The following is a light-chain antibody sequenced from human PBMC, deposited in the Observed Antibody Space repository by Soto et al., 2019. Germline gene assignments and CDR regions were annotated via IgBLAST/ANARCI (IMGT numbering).Light chain of an antibody. V-gene: IGKV3-11*01. CDR2: DAS. CDR3: QQRVNWLT. Sequence: EIVLTQSPAILSLSPGERATLSCRASQSVGTYLDWYQQKLGQAPRLLIYDASNRATGIPARFSGSGSGTDFNLTISRLEPEDFAVYYCQQRVNWLTFGGGTKVE. J-gene: IGKJ4*01. CDR1: QSVGTY.